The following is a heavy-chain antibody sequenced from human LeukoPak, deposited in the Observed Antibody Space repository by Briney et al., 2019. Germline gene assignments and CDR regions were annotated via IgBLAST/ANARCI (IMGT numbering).Heavy chain of an antibody. V-gene: IGHV3-9*01. CDR2: ISWNSGSI. CDR1: GFTFDDYA. J-gene: IGHJ4*02. CDR3: AKDSEYWGVRGPSYFDY. D-gene: IGHD3-10*01. Sequence: SGGSLRLSCAASGFTFDDYAMHWVRQAPGKGLEWVSGISWNSGSIGYADSVKGRFTISRDNAKNSLYLQMNSLRAEDTALYYCAKDSEYWGVRGPSYFDYWGQGTLVTVSS.